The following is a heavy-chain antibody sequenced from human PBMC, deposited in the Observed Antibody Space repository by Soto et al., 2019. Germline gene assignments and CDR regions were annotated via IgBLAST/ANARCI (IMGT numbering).Heavy chain of an antibody. J-gene: IGHJ4*02. V-gene: IGHV1-69*02. CDR1: GGTFSSYT. D-gene: IGHD2-15*01. Sequence: QVQLVQSGAEVKKPGSSVKVSCKASGGTFSSYTISWVRQAPGQGLEWMGRIIPILGIANYAQKFQGRVTNTADKSTSTAYMELSSLRSEDTAVYYCARGIFDVVVVAAMDYFDYWGQGTLVTVSS. CDR3: ARGIFDVVVVAAMDYFDY. CDR2: IIPILGIA.